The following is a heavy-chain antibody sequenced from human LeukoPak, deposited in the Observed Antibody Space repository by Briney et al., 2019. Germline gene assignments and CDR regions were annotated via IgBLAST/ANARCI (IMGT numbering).Heavy chain of an antibody. CDR1: GGTFSSYA. CDR2: IIPIFGTA. J-gene: IGHJ4*02. Sequence: ASVKVSCKASGGTFSSYAISWVRQAPGQGLEWMGGIIPIFGTANYAQKFRGRVTITADESTSTAYMELSSLRSEDTAVYYCATNYPYYYDSSGYSHTPYFDYWGQGTLVTVSS. CDR3: ATNYPYYYDSSGYSHTPYFDY. D-gene: IGHD3-22*01. V-gene: IGHV1-69*01.